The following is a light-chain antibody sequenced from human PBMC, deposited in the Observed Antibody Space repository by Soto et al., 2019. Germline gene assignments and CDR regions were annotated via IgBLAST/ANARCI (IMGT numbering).Light chain of an antibody. CDR2: EGS. J-gene: IGLJ1*01. CDR3: CSYAGSSTYV. Sequence: QSALTQPASVSGSPGQSITISCTGTSSDVGSYGLASWYQQHPGRAPNLIIYEGSARPSGVSTRFSGSESGNTASLTISGLQAEDEADYYCCSYAGSSTYVFGTGTKVTVL. V-gene: IGLV2-23*01. CDR1: SSDVGSYGL.